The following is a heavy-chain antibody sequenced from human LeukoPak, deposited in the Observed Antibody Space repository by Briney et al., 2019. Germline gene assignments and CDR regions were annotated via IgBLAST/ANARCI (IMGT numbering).Heavy chain of an antibody. V-gene: IGHV3-7*01. D-gene: IGHD6-13*01. CDR2: IKQDGSEK. Sequence: GGSLGLSCAVSGFTFSTYWMSWVRQAPGKGLECVANIKQDGSEKYYVDSVKGRFTISRDNAKSSLYLQMNSLRVEDTAVYYCARDLDSSSWSPYSFDYWGQGTLVTVSS. CDR1: GFTFSTYW. J-gene: IGHJ4*02. CDR3: ARDLDSSSWSPYSFDY.